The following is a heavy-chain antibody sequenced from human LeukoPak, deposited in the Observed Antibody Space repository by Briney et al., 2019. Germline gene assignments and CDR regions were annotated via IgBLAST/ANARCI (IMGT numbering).Heavy chain of an antibody. J-gene: IGHJ4*02. D-gene: IGHD3-22*01. Sequence: GGSLRLSCAASGFTFSSYEMNWVRQAPGKGLEWLSYISSSGSTIYDADSVKVRFTISRDNAKNSLYPQMNSLRAEDTAVYYCARVTRQYYDSSGYYPHSDYWGQGTLVTVSS. CDR3: ARVTRQYYDSSGYYPHSDY. CDR2: ISSSGSTI. CDR1: GFTFSSYE. V-gene: IGHV3-48*03.